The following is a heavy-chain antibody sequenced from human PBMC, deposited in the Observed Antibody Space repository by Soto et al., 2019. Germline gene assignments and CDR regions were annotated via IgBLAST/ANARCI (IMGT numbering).Heavy chain of an antibody. CDR2: IYYSGST. J-gene: IGHJ4*02. V-gene: IGHV4-30-2*03. CDR1: GGTISSGGYC. Sequence: PSETLSLTCAVSGGTISSGGYCWSCIHQPPGKVMEWIGCIYYSGSTYYHPPLKSRVTISVDTSKNQFSLKLSSVTAAHTAVYYCARNRYITSYDSSRYYDYWGQGTLVIVSS. D-gene: IGHD3-22*01. CDR3: ARNRYITSYDSSRYYDY.